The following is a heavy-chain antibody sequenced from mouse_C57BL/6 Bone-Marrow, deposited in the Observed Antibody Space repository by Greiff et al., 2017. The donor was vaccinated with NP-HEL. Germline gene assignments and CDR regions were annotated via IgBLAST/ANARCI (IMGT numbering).Heavy chain of an antibody. CDR1: GYTFTSYG. CDR2: IYPRSGNT. V-gene: IGHV1-81*01. CDR3: AKSEITTVVWPFDY. Sequence: QVQLKQSGAELARPGASVKLSCKASGYTFTSYGISWVKQRTGQGLEWIGEIYPRSGNTYYNEKFKGKATLTADKSSSTAYMVLRSLTAENSAVYFWAKSEITTVVWPFDYWGQGTTLTVSS. D-gene: IGHD1-1*01. J-gene: IGHJ2*01.